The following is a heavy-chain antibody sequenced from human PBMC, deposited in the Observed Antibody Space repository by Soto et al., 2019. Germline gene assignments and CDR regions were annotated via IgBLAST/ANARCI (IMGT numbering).Heavy chain of an antibody. J-gene: IGHJ4*02. V-gene: IGHV3-74*01. CDR3: ATFGDRTSHDDY. Sequence: GGSLSLSRAASGITFSNNWMHWVRQAPGKGLVWVSRINGAGSSTNYADSVKGRFTISRDNAKNTLYLQMNSLRAEDTAVYYCATFGDRTSHDDYWGQGTLVTVSS. D-gene: IGHD3-10*01. CDR2: INGAGSST. CDR1: GITFSNNW.